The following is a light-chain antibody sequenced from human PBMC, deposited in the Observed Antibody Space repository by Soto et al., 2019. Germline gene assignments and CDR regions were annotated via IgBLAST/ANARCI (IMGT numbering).Light chain of an antibody. CDR3: QQYDNLPLT. CDR2: DAS. J-gene: IGKJ4*01. Sequence: DIQMTQSQSSVSASVGDTVTITCQASQDITNYLNWYQQKPGKAPKLLIYDASNLETGVPSRFSGSGSGTDFTFTISRLQPEDIATYYCQQYDNLPLTFGGGTKVDIK. CDR1: QDITNY. V-gene: IGKV1-33*01.